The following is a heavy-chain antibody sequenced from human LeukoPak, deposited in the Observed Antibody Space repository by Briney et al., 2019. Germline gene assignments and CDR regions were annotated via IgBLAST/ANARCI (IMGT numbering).Heavy chain of an antibody. CDR3: ARDNTIVGAADDFDY. J-gene: IGHJ4*02. Sequence: ASVKVSCKASGYTFTSYGISWARQAPGQGLEWMGWISAYNGNTNYAQKLQGRVTMTTDTSTSTAYMELRSLRSDDTAVYYCARDNTIVGAADDFDYWGQGTLVTVSS. V-gene: IGHV1-18*01. D-gene: IGHD1-26*01. CDR1: GYTFTSYG. CDR2: ISAYNGNT.